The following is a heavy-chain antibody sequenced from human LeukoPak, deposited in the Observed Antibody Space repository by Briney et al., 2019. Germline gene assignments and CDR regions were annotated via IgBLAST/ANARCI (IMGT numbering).Heavy chain of an antibody. J-gene: IGHJ6*02. D-gene: IGHD2-15*01. Sequence: GGSLRLSCAASGFTFSSYAMSWVRQAPGKGLEWVSSISGSGNRTYFADSVKGRFTISRDNSKNTLFLQMNSLRAEDTAVYYCAKNLYCGGGSCYPSALGMDVWGQGTTVTVSS. CDR3: AKNLYCGGGSCYPSALGMDV. CDR1: GFTFSSYA. CDR2: ISGSGNRT. V-gene: IGHV3-23*01.